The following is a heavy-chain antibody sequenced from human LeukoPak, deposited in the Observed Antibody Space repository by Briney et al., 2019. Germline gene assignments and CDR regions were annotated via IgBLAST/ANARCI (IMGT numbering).Heavy chain of an antibody. Sequence: SETLSLTCAVSGASISSNNWWWSWVRQPPVKGLEWIGEIYHSGSTNYNPSLKSRVTMSVDKSKNQFSLKLSSVTAADTAVYYCARPRGHYYGSGYWYFDLWGRGTLVTVSS. J-gene: IGHJ2*01. CDR1: GASISSNNW. CDR2: IYHSGST. CDR3: ARPRGHYYGSGYWYFDL. V-gene: IGHV4-4*02. D-gene: IGHD3-10*01.